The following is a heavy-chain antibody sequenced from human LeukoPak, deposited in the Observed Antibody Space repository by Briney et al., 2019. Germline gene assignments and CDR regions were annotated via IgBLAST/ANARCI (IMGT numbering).Heavy chain of an antibody. CDR2: IKQDGSEK. Sequence: GGSLRLSCAASGFTFSSYGMTWVRQAPGKGLEWVANIKQDGSEKYYVDSVKGRFTISRDNAKNSLYLQMNSLRVEDTAVYYCASSSDIYGSGSYFNSLGDVWGKGTTVSISS. D-gene: IGHD3-10*01. CDR3: ASSSDIYGSGSYFNSLGDV. V-gene: IGHV3-7*01. J-gene: IGHJ6*04. CDR1: GFTFSSYG.